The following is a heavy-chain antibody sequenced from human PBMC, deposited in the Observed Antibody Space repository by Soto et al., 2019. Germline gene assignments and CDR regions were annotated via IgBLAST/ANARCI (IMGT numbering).Heavy chain of an antibody. D-gene: IGHD3-10*01. V-gene: IGHV3-21*01. CDR1: GFTFSSYS. CDR2: ISSSSSYI. Sequence: EVQLVESGGGLVKPGGSLRLSCAASGFTFSSYSMNWVRQAPGKGLEWVSSISSSSSYIYYADSVKGRFTISRDNAKNSLYLQMNSLRAEDTAVYYCARAGGTMVRGKKYYYYYYMDVWGKGTTVTVSS. CDR3: ARAGGTMVRGKKYYYYYYMDV. J-gene: IGHJ6*03.